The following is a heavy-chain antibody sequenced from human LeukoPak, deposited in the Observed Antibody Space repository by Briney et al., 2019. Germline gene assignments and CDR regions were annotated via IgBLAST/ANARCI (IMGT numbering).Heavy chain of an antibody. CDR2: MHNSGSI. V-gene: IGHV4-59*02. CDR1: GDSVSSLY. D-gene: IGHD1-26*01. J-gene: IGHJ3*02. CDR3: VRDWEGFNFDI. Sequence: PSETLSLTCTVSGDSVSSLYWSWIRQPPGEGLEWIAYMHNSGSINYNPPLKSRVTMSVDTSKNQFSLKLTSVTAADTAVYYCVRDWEGFNFDIWGQGTMVTVSS.